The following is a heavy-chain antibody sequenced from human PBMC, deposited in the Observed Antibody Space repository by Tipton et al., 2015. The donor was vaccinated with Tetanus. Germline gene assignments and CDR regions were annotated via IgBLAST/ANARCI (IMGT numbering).Heavy chain of an antibody. CDR2: IYYSGSP. CDR3: ARVTAVTTYYFDY. Sequence: TLSLTCTVSGGSISSGGYYWSWIRQHPGKGLEWIGYIYYSGSPYYNPSLKSRVTISVDTSKNQFSLKLSSVTAADTAVYYCARVTAVTTYYFDYWGQGTLVTVSS. V-gene: IGHV4-31*03. J-gene: IGHJ4*02. D-gene: IGHD4-17*01. CDR1: GGSISSGGYY.